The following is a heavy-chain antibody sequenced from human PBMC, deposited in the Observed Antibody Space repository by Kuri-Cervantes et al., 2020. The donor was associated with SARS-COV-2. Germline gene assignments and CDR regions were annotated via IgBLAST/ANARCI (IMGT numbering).Heavy chain of an antibody. J-gene: IGHJ4*02. CDR3: ARDRGYGGLRYYFDY. CDR1: GFTFSSYG. CDR2: IWYDGSNK. D-gene: IGHD5-12*01. Sequence: GESLKISCAAFGFTFSSYGMHWVRQAPGKGLEWVAVIWYDGSNKYYADSVKGRFTISRDNSKNTLYLQMNSLRAEDTAVYYCARDRGYGGLRYYFDYWGQGTLVTVSS. V-gene: IGHV3-33*08.